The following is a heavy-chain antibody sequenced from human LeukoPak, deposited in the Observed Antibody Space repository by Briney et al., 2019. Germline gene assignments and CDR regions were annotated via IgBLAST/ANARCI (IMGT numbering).Heavy chain of an antibody. CDR3: ARAYNSHFDY. V-gene: IGHV3-74*01. Sequence: GSLRLSCAASGFTFSSYWMHWVRQAPGKGLVCVSRIKSDGSSTSYADSVKGRFTISRDDAKNTLYLQMNSLRAEDTAVYYCARAYNSHFDYWGQGALVIVSS. CDR2: IKSDGSST. D-gene: IGHD1-1*01. J-gene: IGHJ4*02. CDR1: GFTFSSYW.